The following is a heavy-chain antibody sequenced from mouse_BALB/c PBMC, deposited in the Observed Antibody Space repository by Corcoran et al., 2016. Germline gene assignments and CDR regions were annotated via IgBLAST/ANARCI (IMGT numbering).Heavy chain of an antibody. CDR3: ARQLGLLDY. CDR1: GYSFTSYY. D-gene: IGHD3-1*01. V-gene: IGHV1-66*01. CDR2: IFPGSGNT. Sequence: QVQLQQSGPELVKPGASVKISCKASGYSFTSYYIHWVKQRPGQGLEWIGWIFPGSGNTKYNEKFKGKATLTADTSSSTAHMQLSSLTSEDSAVYFCARQLGLLDYWGQGTSVTVSS. J-gene: IGHJ4*01.